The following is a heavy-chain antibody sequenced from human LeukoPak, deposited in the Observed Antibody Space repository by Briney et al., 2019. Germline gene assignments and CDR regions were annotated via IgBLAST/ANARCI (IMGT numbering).Heavy chain of an antibody. CDR3: AREKLGYCSSTSCHNWFDP. Sequence: PSETLSLTCTVSGGSISSYYWSWIRQPPGKGLEWIGYIYTSGSTNYNPSLKSRVTMSVDTSKNQFSLKLSSVTAADTAVYYCAREKLGYCSSTSCHNWFDPWGQGTLVTVSS. V-gene: IGHV4-4*08. CDR1: GGSISSYY. D-gene: IGHD2-2*01. CDR2: IYTSGST. J-gene: IGHJ5*02.